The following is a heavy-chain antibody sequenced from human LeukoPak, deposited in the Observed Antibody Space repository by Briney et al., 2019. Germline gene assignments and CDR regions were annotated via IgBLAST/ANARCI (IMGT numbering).Heavy chain of an antibody. Sequence: SETLSLTCTVSGGSISSSTYYWCWIRQPPGKGLEWIGSIYYSGSTYYNPSLKSRVTISVDTSKNQFSLKLSSVTAADTAVYYCASILLECLRYFDYWGQGTLVTVSS. CDR1: GGSISSSTYY. CDR2: IYYSGST. CDR3: ASILLECLRYFDY. J-gene: IGHJ4*02. V-gene: IGHV4-39*01. D-gene: IGHD3-3*01.